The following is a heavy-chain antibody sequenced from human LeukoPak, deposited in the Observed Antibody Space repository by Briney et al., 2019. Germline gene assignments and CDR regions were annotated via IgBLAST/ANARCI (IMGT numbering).Heavy chain of an antibody. V-gene: IGHV4-34*01. Sequence: SETLSLTCAVYGGSFSGYYWSWIRQPPGKGLEWIGEINHSGSTNYNPSLKSRVTISVDTSKNQFSLKLSSVTVADTAVYYCARGRTYYDFWSANKGRFDPWGQGTLVTVSS. CDR3: ARGRTYYDFWSANKGRFDP. J-gene: IGHJ5*02. CDR1: GGSFSGYY. D-gene: IGHD3-3*01. CDR2: INHSGST.